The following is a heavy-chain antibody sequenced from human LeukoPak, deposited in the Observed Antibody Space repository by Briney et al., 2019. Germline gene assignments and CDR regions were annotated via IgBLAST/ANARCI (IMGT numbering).Heavy chain of an antibody. CDR1: GGSISSYY. D-gene: IGHD5-18*01. V-gene: IGHV4-4*07. J-gene: IGHJ4*02. CDR2: IYTSGST. CDR3: ARDSAMLTYSDY. Sequence: PSETLSLTCTVSGGSISSYYWSWIRQPAGEGLEWIGRIYTSGSTNYNPSLKSRVTMSVDTSKNQFSLKVTSLTAADTAVYYCARDSAMLTYSDYWGQGTLVTVSS.